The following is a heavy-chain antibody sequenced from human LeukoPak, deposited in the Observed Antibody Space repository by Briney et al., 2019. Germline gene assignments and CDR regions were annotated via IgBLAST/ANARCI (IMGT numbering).Heavy chain of an antibody. CDR1: GGTFSSYA. D-gene: IGHD3-10*01. CDR3: AQLREDNYYDSGSYAGY. CDR2: IIPIFGTA. Sequence: GASVKLSCKSSGGTFSSYAISWVRQAPGQGLEWMGGIIPIFGTANYAQKFQGRVTITADESTSTAYMELSSLRSEDTAVYYCAQLREDNYYDSGSYAGYWGQGTLVTVSS. V-gene: IGHV1-69*13. J-gene: IGHJ4*02.